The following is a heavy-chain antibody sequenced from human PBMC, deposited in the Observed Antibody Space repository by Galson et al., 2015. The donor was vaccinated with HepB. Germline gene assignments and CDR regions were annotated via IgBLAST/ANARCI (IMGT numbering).Heavy chain of an antibody. CDR2: IFSNDEK. V-gene: IGHV2-26*01. CDR3: ARMTRYNWNDEAGWEPPDKFDY. Sequence: PALVKPTQTLTLTCTVSGFSLSNARVGVSWIRQPPGKALEWLAHIFSNDEKSYSTSLKSRLTISKDTSKSQVVLTMSNLDPVDTATYFCARMTRYNWNDEAGWEPPDKFDYWGQGTLVTVSS. J-gene: IGHJ4*02. D-gene: IGHD1-1*01. CDR1: GFSLSNARVG.